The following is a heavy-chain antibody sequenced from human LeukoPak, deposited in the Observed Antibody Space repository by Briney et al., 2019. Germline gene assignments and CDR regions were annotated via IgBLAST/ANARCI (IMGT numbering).Heavy chain of an antibody. CDR1: GYTFTSYG. J-gene: IGHJ4*02. D-gene: IGHD3-3*01. Sequence: ASVKVSCKASGYTFTSYGISWVRQAPGQGLEWMGWISAYNGNTNYAQKFQGRIMMTRDTSINTAYMELSRLRSDDTAVYYCARSRFLEWLLNFWGQGAPVTVSS. V-gene: IGHV1-18*01. CDR2: ISAYNGNT. CDR3: ARSRFLEWLLNF.